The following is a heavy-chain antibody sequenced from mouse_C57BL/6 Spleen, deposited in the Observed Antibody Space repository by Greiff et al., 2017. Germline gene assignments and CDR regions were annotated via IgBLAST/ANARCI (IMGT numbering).Heavy chain of an antibody. D-gene: IGHD1-1*01. CDR2: IWRGGST. CDR3: AKGGYYGSSYGYFDV. J-gene: IGHJ1*03. V-gene: IGHV2-5*01. CDR1: GFSLTSYG. Sequence: QVQLQQSGPGLVQPSQSLSITCTVSGFSLTSYGVHWVRQSPGKGLEWLGVIWRGGSTDYNAAFMSRLSITKDNSKSQVFFKMNSLQADDTAIYYCAKGGYYGSSYGYFDVWGTGTTVTVSS.